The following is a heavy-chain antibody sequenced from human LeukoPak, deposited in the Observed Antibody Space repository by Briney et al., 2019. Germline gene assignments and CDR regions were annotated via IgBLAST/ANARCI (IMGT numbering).Heavy chain of an antibody. V-gene: IGHV1-24*01. CDR1: GYTLTELS. CDR2: FDPEDGET. CDR3: ATKTLEMATITFDY. J-gene: IGHJ4*02. Sequence: GASVKVSCKVSGYTLTELSMHWVRQAPGKGLEWMGGFDPEDGETIYAQKFQGRVTMTEDTSTDTAYMELSSLRSEDTAVYYCATKTLEMATITFDYWGQGTLVTDSS. D-gene: IGHD5-24*01.